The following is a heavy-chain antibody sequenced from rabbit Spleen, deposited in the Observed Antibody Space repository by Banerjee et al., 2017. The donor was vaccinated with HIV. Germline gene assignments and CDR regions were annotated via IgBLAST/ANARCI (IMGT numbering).Heavy chain of an antibody. CDR2: IVPIFGGT. CDR1: GFDFSSYSL. V-gene: IGHV1S39*01. D-gene: IGHD8-1*01. Sequence: QEQLVESGGGLVQPGGSLKLSCKASGFDFSSYSLSWVRQAPGKGLEWIGYIVPIFGGTYYASWVNGRFTCSKTSSTTVTLQMTSLTVADTATYFCARDTGSSFSSYGMDLWGQGTLVTVS. J-gene: IGHJ6*01. CDR3: ARDTGSSFSSYGMDL.